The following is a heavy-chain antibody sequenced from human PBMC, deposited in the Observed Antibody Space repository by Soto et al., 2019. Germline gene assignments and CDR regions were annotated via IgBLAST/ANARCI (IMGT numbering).Heavy chain of an antibody. CDR2: ISWNSGSI. CDR1: GFTFDDYA. D-gene: IGHD3-16*01. Sequence: QAVGSLRLSCAASGFTFDDYAMHWVRQAPGKGLEWVSGISWNSGSIGYADSVKGRFTISRDNAKNSLYLQMNSLRAEDTALYYCAKVGGSYFDYWGQGTLVTVSS. J-gene: IGHJ4*02. V-gene: IGHV3-9*01. CDR3: AKVGGSYFDY.